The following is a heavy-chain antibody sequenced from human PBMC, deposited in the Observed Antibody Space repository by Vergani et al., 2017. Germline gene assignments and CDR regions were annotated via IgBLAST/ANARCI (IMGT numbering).Heavy chain of an antibody. J-gene: IGHJ6*03. D-gene: IGHD3-3*01. Sequence: QVQLVQSGAEVKKPGASVKVSCKASGYTFTSYDMNWVRQATGQGLEWMAWMNSNSGNTDYAQKLQGRVTMTRNNSISTAYMELSSLRSEDTAVYYCARGAARDFWSGYHYYYMAVWGKXT. V-gene: IGHV1-8*01. CDR3: ARGAARDFWSGYHYYYMAV. CDR1: GYTFTSYD. CDR2: MNSNSGNT.